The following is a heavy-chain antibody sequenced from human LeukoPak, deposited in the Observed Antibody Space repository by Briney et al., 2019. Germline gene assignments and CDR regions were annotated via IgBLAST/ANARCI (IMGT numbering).Heavy chain of an antibody. J-gene: IGHJ4*02. D-gene: IGHD1-26*01. CDR3: AKNDRGRPADY. Sequence: PSETLSLTCSVSGGSISSGLYYWSWIRQPPRKRLEWIVSMHYSGSTYYNPSLKSRVTISVDTSKNQYSLRLLSVTAADTSVYYCAKNDRGRPADYWGQGTLVTVSS. V-gene: IGHV4-39*01. CDR2: MHYSGST. CDR1: GGSISSGLYY.